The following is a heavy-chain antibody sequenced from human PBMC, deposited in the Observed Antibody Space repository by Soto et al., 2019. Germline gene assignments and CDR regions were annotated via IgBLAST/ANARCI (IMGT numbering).Heavy chain of an antibody. CDR1: GFTFSSYA. CDR3: AKTFGSGYDHDY. CDR2: ISGTGGST. Sequence: PGGSLRLSCAASGFTFSSYATSWVRQAPGKGLEWVSAISGTGGSTYYADSVKGRFTISRDNSKNTLYLQMNSLRAEDTAVYYCAKTFGSGYDHDYWGQGTLVTVSS. V-gene: IGHV3-23*01. J-gene: IGHJ4*02. D-gene: IGHD3-22*01.